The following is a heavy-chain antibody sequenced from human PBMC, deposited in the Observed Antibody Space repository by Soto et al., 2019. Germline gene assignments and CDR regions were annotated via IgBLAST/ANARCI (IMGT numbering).Heavy chain of an antibody. V-gene: IGHV4-59*08. CDR3: ARAHSYGYYYYMDV. CDR2: IYYIGNT. Sequence: SETLSLTCTVSGGSISSYYWSWIRQPPGKGLEWIGCIYYIGNTNYNPSLKSRVTISVDTSKNQFSLKLSSVTAADTAVYYCARAHSYGYYYYMDVWGKGTTVTVSS. CDR1: GGSISSYY. D-gene: IGHD5-18*01. J-gene: IGHJ6*03.